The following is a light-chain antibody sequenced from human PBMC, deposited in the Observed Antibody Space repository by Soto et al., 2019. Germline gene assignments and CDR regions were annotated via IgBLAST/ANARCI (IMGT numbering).Light chain of an antibody. V-gene: IGKV3-11*01. CDR1: QYINTS. Sequence: EIVLSLYKATLSLFPGDRVTLSSRASQYINTSLAWYQHRPGQAPRLLIYQTSIRAAGIPARFSASGSGTDFTLTISDVQPEDFALYYCHQRQSWPRTFGQGTKVDIK. CDR3: HQRQSWPRT. J-gene: IGKJ1*01. CDR2: QTS.